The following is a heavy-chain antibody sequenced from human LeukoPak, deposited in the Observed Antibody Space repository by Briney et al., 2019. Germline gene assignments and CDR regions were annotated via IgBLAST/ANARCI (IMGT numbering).Heavy chain of an antibody. D-gene: IGHD3-22*01. CDR3: ARGGLYYYDSSGSNAFDI. V-gene: IGHV4-30-4*07. Sequence: SETLSLTCAVSGGSISSGGYSWSWIRQPPGKGLEWIGYIYYSGSTYYNPSLKSRVTISVDTSKNQFSLKLSSVTAADTAVYYCARGGLYYYDSSGSNAFDIWGQGTMVTVSS. CDR1: GGSISSGGYS. J-gene: IGHJ3*02. CDR2: IYYSGST.